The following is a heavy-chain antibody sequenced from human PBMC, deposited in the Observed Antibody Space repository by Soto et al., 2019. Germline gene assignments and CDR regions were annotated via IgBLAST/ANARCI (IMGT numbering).Heavy chain of an antibody. CDR1: GGSISSGGYY. V-gene: IGHV4-31*03. CDR2: IYYSGST. D-gene: IGHD2-15*01. J-gene: IGHJ6*03. CDR3: ARGRTGLRYYYYYMDV. Sequence: SETLSLTCTVSGGSISSGGYYWSWIRQHPGKGLEWIGYIYYSGSTYYNPSLKSRVTISVDTSKNQFSLKLSSVTAADTAVYYCARGRTGLRYYYYYMDVWGKGTTVTVSS.